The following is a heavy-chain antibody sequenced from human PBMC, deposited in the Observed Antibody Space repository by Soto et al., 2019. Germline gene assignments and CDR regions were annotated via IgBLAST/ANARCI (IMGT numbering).Heavy chain of an antibody. CDR3: ARDSSGHYIDY. CDR2: INPNSGGT. CDR1: GYAFTGYY. V-gene: IGHV1-2*02. D-gene: IGHD3-22*01. J-gene: IGHJ4*02. Sequence: GSVKVSCKGSGYAFTGYYMHWVLQAPGQGLEWMGWINPNSGGTNYAQKFQGRVTMTRDTSISTAYMELSRLRSDDTAVYYCARDSSGHYIDYWGQGTLVTVSS.